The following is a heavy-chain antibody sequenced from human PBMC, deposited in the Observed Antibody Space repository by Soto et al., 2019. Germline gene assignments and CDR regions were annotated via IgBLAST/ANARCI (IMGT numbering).Heavy chain of an antibody. J-gene: IGHJ4*02. CDR2: ISSSRSYI. CDR1: GFTFSSYS. Sequence: GGSLRLSCAASGFTFSSYSMNWVRQAPGKGLEWVSSISSSRSYIYYADSVKGRFTISRDNAKNSLYLQMNSLRAEDTAVYYCARDVGLTTFDYWGQGTLVTVSS. V-gene: IGHV3-21*01. CDR3: ARDVGLTTFDY. D-gene: IGHD4-4*01.